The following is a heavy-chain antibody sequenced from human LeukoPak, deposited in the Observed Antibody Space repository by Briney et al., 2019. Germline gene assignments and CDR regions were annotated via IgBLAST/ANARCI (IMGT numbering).Heavy chain of an antibody. CDR1: GFTFRTYA. Sequence: GGSLRLSCAASGFTFRTYAMSWVRQAPGKGLEWVSGISGSGGRTYYADSVKGRFTISRDNSKNTLYLQMSSLRAEDTAIYYCAKTDSYDYSYYFDYWGQGTLVSVSS. CDR2: ISGSGGRT. J-gene: IGHJ4*02. V-gene: IGHV3-23*01. CDR3: AKTDSYDYSYYFDY. D-gene: IGHD3-16*01.